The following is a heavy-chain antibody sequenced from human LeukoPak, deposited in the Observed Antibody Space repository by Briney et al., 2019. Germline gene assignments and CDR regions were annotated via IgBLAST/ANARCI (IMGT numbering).Heavy chain of an antibody. Sequence: SETLSLSCTVSGGSISSGGYYWSWIRQPPGKGLEWIGYIYHSGSTYYNPSLKSRVTISVDRSKNQFSLKLSSVTAADTAVYHCASGLLVAWFDPWGQGTLVTVSS. CDR1: GGSISSGGYY. V-gene: IGHV4-30-2*01. CDR3: ASGLLVAWFDP. CDR2: IYHSGST. D-gene: IGHD5-12*01. J-gene: IGHJ5*02.